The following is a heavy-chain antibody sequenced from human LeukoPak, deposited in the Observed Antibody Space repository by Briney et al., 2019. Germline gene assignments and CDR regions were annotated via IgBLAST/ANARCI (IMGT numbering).Heavy chain of an antibody. CDR1: GGSISSYY. CDR2: IYYSGST. Sequence: SESLSLTCTGSGGSISSYYWSWIRQPPGKGLEWIGYIYYSGSTNYNPSLKSRVTISVDTSKNQFSLKLSSVTAADTAVYYCARRGYSYGYPYFDYWGQGPLVTVSS. D-gene: IGHD5-18*01. J-gene: IGHJ4*02. V-gene: IGHV4-59*08. CDR3: ARRGYSYGYPYFDY.